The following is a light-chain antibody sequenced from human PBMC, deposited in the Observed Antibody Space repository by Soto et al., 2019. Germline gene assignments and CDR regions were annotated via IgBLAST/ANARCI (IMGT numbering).Light chain of an antibody. CDR3: QQYNNWPV. CDR2: AAS. Sequence: VFTHYQATLSVSPGERATLCFRASQSVSSNLAWYQQKPGQAPRLLIYAASTRATGIPARFSGSGSGTEFTLTISSLQSEDFAVYYCQQYNNWPVFGQGTKVDI. V-gene: IGKV3-15*01. CDR1: QSVSSN. J-gene: IGKJ1*01.